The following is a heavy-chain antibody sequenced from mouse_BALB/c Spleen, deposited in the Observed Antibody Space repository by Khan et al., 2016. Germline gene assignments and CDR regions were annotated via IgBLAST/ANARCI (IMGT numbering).Heavy chain of an antibody. D-gene: IGHD1-1*02. CDR3: ARDMVPGVYWYFDV. CDR1: GFTFTDYY. CDR2: IRNKANGYTT. J-gene: IGHJ1*01. V-gene: IGHV7-3*02. Sequence: VELVEPGGGLVQPGGSLRLSCATSGFTFTDYYISWVRQPPGKALDWLGFIRNKANGYTTEYSASVKGQFTISRDNSQNILYLQMNTLRAEDSATYYCARDMVPGVYWYFDVWGAGTTVTVSS.